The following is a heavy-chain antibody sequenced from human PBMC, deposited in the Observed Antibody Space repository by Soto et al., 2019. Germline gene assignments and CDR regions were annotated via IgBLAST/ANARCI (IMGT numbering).Heavy chain of an antibody. CDR1: GFTFSNFA. CDR2: LSYDGTNK. Sequence: QVQLAESGGGVVQPGRSLRLSCAASGFTFSNFAKHWVRQAPGKGLEWAAGLSYDGTNKYYADSVRGRFTISTDISKNTLYLEMNGLRAEDTAVYYCARGAYSNHYHYGLDVWGQGTTVTVSS. V-gene: IGHV3-30-3*01. J-gene: IGHJ6*02. CDR3: ARGAYSNHYHYGLDV. D-gene: IGHD4-4*01.